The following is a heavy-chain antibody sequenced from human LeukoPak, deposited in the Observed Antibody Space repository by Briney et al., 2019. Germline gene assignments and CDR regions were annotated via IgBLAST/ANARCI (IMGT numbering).Heavy chain of an antibody. V-gene: IGHV4-30-2*01. CDR3: AKEPQGGSGTYFDY. Sequence: SETLSLTCAVSGGSISSGGYSWSWIRQPPGKGLGWIGYIYHSGSTYYNPSLKSRVTISVDRSKNQFSLKLSSVTAADTAVYYCAKEPQGGSGTYFDYWGQGTLVTVSS. CDR1: GGSISSGGYS. CDR2: IYHSGST. J-gene: IGHJ4*02. D-gene: IGHD3-10*01.